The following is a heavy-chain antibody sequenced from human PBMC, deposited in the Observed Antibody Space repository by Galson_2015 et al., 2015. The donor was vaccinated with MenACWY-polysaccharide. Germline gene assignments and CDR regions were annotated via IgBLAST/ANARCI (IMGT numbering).Heavy chain of an antibody. V-gene: IGHV3-53*01. J-gene: IGHJ4*02. CDR1: GFTVRTYY. CDR2: LYNGDVT. CDR3: ARGPRDTDYSGVQSYFDH. Sequence: SLRLSCAVSGFTVRTYYMSWVRQTPAKGLEWVAVLYNGDVTYYADSVKGRFTISRDSSKNSLSLQMNSLRAEDTAVYYCARGPRDTDYSGVQSYFDHWGQGTLVAVSS. D-gene: IGHD4/OR15-4a*01.